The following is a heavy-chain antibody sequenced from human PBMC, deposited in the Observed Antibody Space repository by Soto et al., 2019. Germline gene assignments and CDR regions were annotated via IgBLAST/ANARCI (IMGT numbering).Heavy chain of an antibody. V-gene: IGHV4-34*01. CDR1: GGSFSGYY. J-gene: IGHJ4*02. D-gene: IGHD3-10*01. CDR2: IDHTGNT. CDR3: ARGLSYYKPLDY. Sequence: QVQLQQWGAGLLKPSETLSLICALYGGSFSGYYWSWIRQPPGKGLEWIGEIDHTGNTNYNPSLKSRVTISVDTSKNQLSLKLSSVTAADTAVYYCARGLSYYKPLDYWGHGNPGHRLL.